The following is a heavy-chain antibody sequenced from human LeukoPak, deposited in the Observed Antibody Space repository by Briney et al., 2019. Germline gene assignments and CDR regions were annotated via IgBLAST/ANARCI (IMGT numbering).Heavy chain of an antibody. CDR1: GFTFSSYT. Sequence: GGSLRPSCAASGFTFSSYTMNWVRQAPGKGLEWVSSISSSSSYIYYADSVKGRFTISRDNAKNSLYLQMNSLGAEDTAVYYCARSTVAATVAFDIWGQGTMVTVSS. CDR2: ISSSSSYI. CDR3: ARSTVAATVAFDI. D-gene: IGHD6-19*01. V-gene: IGHV3-21*01. J-gene: IGHJ3*02.